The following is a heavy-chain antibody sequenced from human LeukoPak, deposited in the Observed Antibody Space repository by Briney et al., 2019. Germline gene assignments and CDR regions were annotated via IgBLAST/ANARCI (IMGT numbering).Heavy chain of an antibody. J-gene: IGHJ5*02. V-gene: IGHV4-31*03. Sequence: SETLSLTCTVSGGSISSGGYYWSWIRQHPGKGLEWIGYIYYSGSTYYNPSLKSRVTISVDTSKNQFSLKLSSVTAADTAVYYCARGDYDSSGYYYWFDPWGQGTLVTVSS. D-gene: IGHD3-22*01. CDR1: GGSISSGGYY. CDR3: ARGDYDSSGYYYWFDP. CDR2: IYYSGST.